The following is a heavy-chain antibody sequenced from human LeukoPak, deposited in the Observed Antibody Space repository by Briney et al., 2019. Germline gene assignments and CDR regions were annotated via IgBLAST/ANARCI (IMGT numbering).Heavy chain of an antibody. CDR3: ARQLWFGEIDLIDYYYYMDV. J-gene: IGHJ6*03. CDR2: IIPIFGTA. V-gene: IGHV1-69*06. CDR1: GGTFSSYA. D-gene: IGHD3-10*01. Sequence: SVKVSCKASGGTFSSYAISWVRQAPGQGLEWMGGIIPIFGTANYAQKFQGRVTITADKSTGTAYMELSSLRSEDTAVYYCARQLWFGEIDLIDYYYYMDVWGKGTTVTVSS.